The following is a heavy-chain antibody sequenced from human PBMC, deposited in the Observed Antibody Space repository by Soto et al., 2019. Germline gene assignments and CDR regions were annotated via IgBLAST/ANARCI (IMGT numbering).Heavy chain of an antibody. Sequence: SETLSLTCAVYGGSFSGYYWSWTRQPPGKGLEWIGEINHSGSTNYNPSLKSRVTISVDTSKNQFSLKLSSVTAADTAVYYCASGHSSGYYDWFDPWGQGTLVTVSS. J-gene: IGHJ5*02. CDR2: INHSGST. CDR3: ASGHSSGYYDWFDP. V-gene: IGHV4-34*01. D-gene: IGHD3-22*01. CDR1: GGSFSGYY.